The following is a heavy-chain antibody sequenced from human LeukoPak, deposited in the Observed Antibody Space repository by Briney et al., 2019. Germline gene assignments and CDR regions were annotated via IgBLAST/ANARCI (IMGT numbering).Heavy chain of an antibody. J-gene: IGHJ5*02. CDR1: GYTFTSYG. Sequence: ASVKVSCKASGYTFTSYGISWVRQAPGQGLEWMGWISAYNRNTNYAQKFQGRVAMTTDTSTRTAYMELRSLRSDDTAVYFCARSEHGTQWLDPWGQGTLVTVSS. CDR2: ISAYNRNT. CDR3: ARSEHGTQWLDP. V-gene: IGHV1-18*01. D-gene: IGHD6-13*01.